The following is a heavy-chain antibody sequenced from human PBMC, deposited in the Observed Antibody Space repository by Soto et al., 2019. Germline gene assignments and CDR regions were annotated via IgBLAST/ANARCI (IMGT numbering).Heavy chain of an antibody. J-gene: IGHJ4*02. Sequence: GGSKILSCAASGFNFSNAWMSWVRQAPGKGREWVGRIKSKTDGGTTDYAAPVKGRFTISRDDSKNTLYLQMNSLKTEDTAVYYCTTDIVATIAWVRYDSSGPRDYWGQGTLVTVSS. CDR1: GFNFSNAW. D-gene: IGHD5-12*01. CDR2: IKSKTDGGTT. V-gene: IGHV3-15*01. CDR3: TTDIVATIAWVRYDSSGPRDY.